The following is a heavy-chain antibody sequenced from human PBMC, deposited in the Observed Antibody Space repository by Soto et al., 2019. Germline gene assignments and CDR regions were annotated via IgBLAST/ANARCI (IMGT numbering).Heavy chain of an antibody. CDR2: INAGNGNT. D-gene: IGHD6-19*01. J-gene: IGHJ4*02. CDR1: GYTFTSYA. Sequence: QVQLVQSGAEEKKPGASVKVSYKASGYTFTSYAMHWVRQAPGQRLEWMGWINAGNGNTKYSQKFQGRVTITRDTSASTAYMELSSLRSEDTAVYYCARDPDSSGWELDYWGQGTLVTVSS. CDR3: ARDPDSSGWELDY. V-gene: IGHV1-3*05.